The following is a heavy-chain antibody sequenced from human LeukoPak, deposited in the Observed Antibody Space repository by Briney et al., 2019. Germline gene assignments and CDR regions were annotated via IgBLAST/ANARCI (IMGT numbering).Heavy chain of an antibody. Sequence: SETLSLTCAVYGGSFIGYYWSWIRQPPGKGLEWIGEINHSGSTNYNPSLKSRVTISVDTYKNQFSLKLRSVNAADTAVYYCARVAGYVIEDNFDYWGQGTLVTVSS. D-gene: IGHD2-15*01. CDR3: ARVAGYVIEDNFDY. CDR2: INHSGST. J-gene: IGHJ4*02. V-gene: IGHV4-34*01. CDR1: GGSFIGYY.